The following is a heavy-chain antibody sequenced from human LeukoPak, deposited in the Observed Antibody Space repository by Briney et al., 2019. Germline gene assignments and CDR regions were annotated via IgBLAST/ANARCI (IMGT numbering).Heavy chain of an antibody. J-gene: IGHJ2*01. D-gene: IGHD3/OR15-3a*01. V-gene: IGHV3-64*01. Sequence: PGGSLRLSCAASGFTVTSNGMHWVRQAPGKGLEDVSAISSNGVSTYYANSVKGRFIVSRDISKNTVYLQMGSLRAEDMAVYYCARWTNSYLGLWGRGTLVTVSS. CDR3: ARWTNSYLGL. CDR1: GFTVTSNG. CDR2: ISSNGVST.